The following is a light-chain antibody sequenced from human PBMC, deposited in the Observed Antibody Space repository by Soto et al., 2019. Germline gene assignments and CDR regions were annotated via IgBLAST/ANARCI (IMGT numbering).Light chain of an antibody. CDR1: QSVSSN. Sequence: EIVMTQSPATLSVSPGERATLSCRASQSVSSNLAWYQQKPGQAPRLLIYGASTRSTGIPARFSGSGSGTEFTLTNSSLQSEAFVVYYCQQYNNCPPYTFGQGTKVEIK. V-gene: IGKV3-15*01. J-gene: IGKJ1*01. CDR3: QQYNNCPPYT. CDR2: GAS.